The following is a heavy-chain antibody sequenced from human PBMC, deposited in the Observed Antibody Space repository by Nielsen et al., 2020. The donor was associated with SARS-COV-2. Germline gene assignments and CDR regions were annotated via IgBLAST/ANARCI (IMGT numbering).Heavy chain of an antibody. CDR2: INSDGSST. CDR1: GFTFSSYW. CDR3: ARGQQLVLFKNYGMDV. J-gene: IGHJ6*02. Sequence: GGSLRLSCAASGFTFSSYWMHWVRQAPGKGLVWVSRINSDGSSTSYADSVKGRFTISRDNAKNTLYLQMNSLRAEDTAVYYCARGQQLVLFKNYGMDVWGQGTTVTVSS. D-gene: IGHD6-13*01. V-gene: IGHV3-74*01.